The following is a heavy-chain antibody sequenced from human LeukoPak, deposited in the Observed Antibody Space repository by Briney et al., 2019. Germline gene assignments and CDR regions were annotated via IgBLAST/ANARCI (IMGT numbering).Heavy chain of an antibody. J-gene: IGHJ3*02. Sequence: SETLSLTCTVSGGSISSSSYYWGWIRQPPGKGLEWIGSIYYSGSTYYNPSLKSRVTISVDTSKNQFSLKLSSVTAADTAVYYCARRAHIAVAGVYDAFDIWGQGTMVTVSS. CDR1: GGSISSSSYY. V-gene: IGHV4-39*07. CDR2: IYYSGST. D-gene: IGHD6-19*01. CDR3: ARRAHIAVAGVYDAFDI.